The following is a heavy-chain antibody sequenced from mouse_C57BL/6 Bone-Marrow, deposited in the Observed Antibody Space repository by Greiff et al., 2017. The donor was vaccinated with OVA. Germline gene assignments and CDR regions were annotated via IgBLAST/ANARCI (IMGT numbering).Heavy chain of an antibody. Sequence: QVQLQQPGAELVKPGASVKLSCKASGYTFTSYWMQWVKQRPGQGLEWLGVIDTSDSYTHSNPTFKGKATLTVDTSSRTAYMQLSSLTSEDSAVYYCAKDLIYYDDEWYFDVWGTGTTVTVSS. D-gene: IGHD2-4*01. V-gene: IGHV1-50*01. CDR2: IDTSDSYT. CDR1: GYTFTSYW. CDR3: AKDLIYYDDEWYFDV. J-gene: IGHJ1*03.